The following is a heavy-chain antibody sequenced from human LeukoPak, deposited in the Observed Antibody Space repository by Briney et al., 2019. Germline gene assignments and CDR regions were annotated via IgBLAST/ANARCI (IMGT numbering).Heavy chain of an antibody. CDR3: APRRVAADKGFDY. V-gene: IGHV1-2*02. D-gene: IGHD6-19*01. CDR2: INPNSGGT. J-gene: IGHJ4*02. Sequence: GASVKVSCKASGYTFSGYYMHWVRQAPGQGLEWMGWINPNSGGTKYAQKFQGRVTMTRDTSISTAYMELSSLRSDDTAVYYCAPRRVAADKGFDYWGQGTLVTVSS. CDR1: GYTFSGYY.